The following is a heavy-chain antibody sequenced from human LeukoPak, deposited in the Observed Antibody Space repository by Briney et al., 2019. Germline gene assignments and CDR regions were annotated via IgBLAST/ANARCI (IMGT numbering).Heavy chain of an antibody. J-gene: IGHJ3*01. Sequence: PGGSLRLSCAASGFTFSSYAMSWVRQAPGKGLEWVSAISASGGTTYYADSVKGRFTISRDNSKNTLYLQMNSLRAEDTAIYYCAKGWTSGYGDWGQGTMVTVSS. CDR3: AKGWTSGYGD. CDR2: ISASGGTT. V-gene: IGHV3-23*01. CDR1: GFTFSSYA. D-gene: IGHD5-12*01.